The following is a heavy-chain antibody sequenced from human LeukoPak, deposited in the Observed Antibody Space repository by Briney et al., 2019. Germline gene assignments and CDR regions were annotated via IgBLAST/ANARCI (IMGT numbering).Heavy chain of an antibody. D-gene: IGHD2/OR15-2a*01. V-gene: IGHV3-21*01. CDR1: GFTFSSST. CDR3: ARDFLNAIDI. CDR2: ISSSSTYI. J-gene: IGHJ3*02. Sequence: PGGSLRLSCAASGFTFSSSTMTWVRQSPGKGLEWVSSISSSSTYIYYADSVKGRFIISRDNAKNSLSLQMNSLRAEDTAVFYCARDFLNAIDIWGQGTMVTVSS.